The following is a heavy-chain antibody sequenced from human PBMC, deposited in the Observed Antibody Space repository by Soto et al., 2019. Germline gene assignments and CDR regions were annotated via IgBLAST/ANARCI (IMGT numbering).Heavy chain of an antibody. CDR1: GFTIGTNY. J-gene: IGHJ4*02. CDR3: ARESSESSGWVS. CDR2: IYTGGST. Sequence: EVQLIESGGGLIQPGGSLRLSCAASGFTIGTNYMSWVRQVPGKRLEWVSIIYTGGSTFYADSVKGRFIVSRDISEIMVYLHMNSLRAEDTAVYYCARESSESSGWVSWGRGTLVTVSS. V-gene: IGHV3-53*01. D-gene: IGHD6-19*01.